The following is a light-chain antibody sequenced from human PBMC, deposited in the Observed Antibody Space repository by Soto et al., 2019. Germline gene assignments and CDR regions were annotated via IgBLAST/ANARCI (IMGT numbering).Light chain of an antibody. J-gene: IGLJ3*02. CDR3: QSYDSSLSGWV. CDR1: SSNIGAHYD. CDR2: RNS. Sequence: QPVLTQPPSVSGAPGQRVTISCTGSSSNIGAHYDVHWYQQLPGTAPKLLIYRNSNRPSGVPDRFSGSKSGTSASLAITGLQAEDEADYYCQSYDSSLSGWVFGGGTKVTVL. V-gene: IGLV1-40*01.